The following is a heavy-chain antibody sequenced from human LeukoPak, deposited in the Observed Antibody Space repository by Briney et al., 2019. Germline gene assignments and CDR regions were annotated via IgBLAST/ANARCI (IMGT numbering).Heavy chain of an antibody. CDR2: IRNVGSGK. V-gene: IGHV3-30*02. CDR3: AEDQSQSFDQ. J-gene: IGHJ4*02. Sequence: PGGSLRLSCAASGFTFSNYGMHWVRQAPGKGLEWVAFIRNVGSGKYYADSVKDRFTISRDNSKNTLYLQMNSLRAEDTAVYYCAEDQSQSFDQWGQGTLVTVSS. CDR1: GFTFSNYG.